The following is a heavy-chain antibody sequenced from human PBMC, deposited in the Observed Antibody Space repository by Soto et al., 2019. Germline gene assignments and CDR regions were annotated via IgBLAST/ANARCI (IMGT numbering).Heavy chain of an antibody. D-gene: IGHD1-1*01. CDR2: IIPILDVA. V-gene: IGHV1-69*02. CDR1: GGTFRTYT. CDR3: ARSIQDDIGAAGPKDIWFDP. J-gene: IGHJ5*02. Sequence: QVQLVQSGAEVKRPGSSVKVSCQTSGGTFRTYTINWVRQAPGQGLEWMGRIIPILDVANYAQKFQGRVTITADKPTSKAHMSLRTARSEDTAVYYCARSIQDDIGAAGPKDIWFDPWGQGTLVTVSS.